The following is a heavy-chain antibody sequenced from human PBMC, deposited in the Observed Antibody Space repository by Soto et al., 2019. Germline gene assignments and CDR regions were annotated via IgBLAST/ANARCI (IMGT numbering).Heavy chain of an antibody. Sequence: SETLSLTCTVSGGSISSGDYYWSWIRQPPGKGLEWIGYIYYSGSTYYNPSLKSRVTISVDTSKNQFSLKLSSVTAADTAVYYCATGGSRFPWGMDVWGQGTTVTVSS. D-gene: IGHD2-15*01. CDR1: GGSISSGDYY. J-gene: IGHJ6*02. CDR2: IYYSGST. CDR3: ATGGSRFPWGMDV. V-gene: IGHV4-30-4*01.